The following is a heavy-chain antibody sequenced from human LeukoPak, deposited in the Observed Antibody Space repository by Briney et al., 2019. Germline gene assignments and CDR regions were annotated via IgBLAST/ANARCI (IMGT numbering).Heavy chain of an antibody. CDR3: SFGLHSSGYYPSDY. Sequence: GGSLRLSCAASGFTVSSNYMSWVRQAPGKGLEWVSVIYSGGSTYYADSVKGRFTISRDNSKNTLYLQMNSLRAEDTAVYYCSFGLHSSGYYPSDYWGQGTLVTVSS. CDR1: GFTVSSNY. V-gene: IGHV3-53*05. CDR2: IYSGGST. J-gene: IGHJ4*02. D-gene: IGHD3-22*01.